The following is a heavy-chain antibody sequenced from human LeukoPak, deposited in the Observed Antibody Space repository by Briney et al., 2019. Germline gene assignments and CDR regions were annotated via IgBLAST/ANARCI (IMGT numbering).Heavy chain of an antibody. CDR1: GFTFSSYA. Sequence: PGGSLRLSCAASGFTFSSYATSWVRQAPGKGLEWVAAISGIGGSTYYADSVKGRFTISRDNSKNTLYLQMNSLRAEDTAVYYCARDLPYCSGGSCYSALDYWGQGTLVTVSS. CDR2: ISGIGGST. CDR3: ARDLPYCSGGSCYSALDY. V-gene: IGHV3-23*01. J-gene: IGHJ4*02. D-gene: IGHD2-15*01.